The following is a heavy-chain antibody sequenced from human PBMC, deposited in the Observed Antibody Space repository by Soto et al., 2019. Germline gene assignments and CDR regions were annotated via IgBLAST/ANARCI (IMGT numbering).Heavy chain of an antibody. J-gene: IGHJ6*02. D-gene: IGHD6-6*01. CDR2: INPSGGST. Sequence: ASVKVSCKASGYTFTAYYMHWVRQAPGQGLEWMGIINPSGGSTSYAQKFQGRVTMTRDTSTSTVYMELSSLRSEDTAVYYCARDYAAPPLRYYGMDVWGQGTTVTVSS. V-gene: IGHV1-46*01. CDR1: GYTFTAYY. CDR3: ARDYAAPPLRYYGMDV.